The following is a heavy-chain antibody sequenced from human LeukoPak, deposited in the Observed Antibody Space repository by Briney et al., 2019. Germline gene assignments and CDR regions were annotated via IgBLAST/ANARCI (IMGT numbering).Heavy chain of an antibody. Sequence: PGGSLRLSCAASGFTFGDVVKSWVRQAPGKGLEWVSAISYNGASTDYADSVKGRFAISRDNSKNTLYLQMNSLRAEDTAVYYCARRTGGTKDYWGQGTQVTVSS. CDR1: GFTFGDVV. CDR2: ISYNGAST. CDR3: ARRTGGTKDY. D-gene: IGHD7-27*01. V-gene: IGHV3-23*01. J-gene: IGHJ4*02.